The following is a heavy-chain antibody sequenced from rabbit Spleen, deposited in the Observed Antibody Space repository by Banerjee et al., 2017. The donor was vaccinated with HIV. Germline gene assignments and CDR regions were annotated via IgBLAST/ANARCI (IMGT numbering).Heavy chain of an antibody. D-gene: IGHD1-1*01. CDR3: ARDLVAVIGWNFNL. Sequence: QSLEESGGGLVKPGGTLTLTCTVSGFSFSFNWICWVRQAPGKGLEWIACIDTSDGDTDYANWPKGRFTISKASSTTVTLKMTSLTAADTATYFCARDLVAVIGWNFNLWGPGTLVTVS. V-gene: IGHV1S40*01. J-gene: IGHJ4*01. CDR1: GFSFSFNW. CDR2: IDTSDGDT.